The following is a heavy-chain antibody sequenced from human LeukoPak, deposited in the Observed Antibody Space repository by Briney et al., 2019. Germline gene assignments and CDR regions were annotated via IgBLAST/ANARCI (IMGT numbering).Heavy chain of an antibody. D-gene: IGHD3-3*01. CDR2: IIPILGIA. V-gene: IGHV1-69*04. CDR3: ARDGASANLGY. Sequence: SVKVSCKASVGTFSSYTISWVRQAPGQGLEWMGRIIPILGIANYAQKFQGRVTITADKSTSTAYMELSSLRSEDTAVYYCARDGASANLGYWGQGTLVTVSS. CDR1: VGTFSSYT. J-gene: IGHJ4*02.